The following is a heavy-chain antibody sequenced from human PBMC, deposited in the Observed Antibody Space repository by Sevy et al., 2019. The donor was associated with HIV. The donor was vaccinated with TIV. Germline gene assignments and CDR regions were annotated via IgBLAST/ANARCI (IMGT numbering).Heavy chain of an antibody. CDR1: GFTFSSYA. D-gene: IGHD2-15*01. CDR2: ISGSGGST. Sequence: GGSMRLSCAASGFTFSSYAMSWVRQAPGKGLEWVSAISGSGGSTYYADSVKGRFTTSRDNAKNTLYLQMNSLTAEDTAVYYCAKDSGYCSGGSCYSSFDYWGQGTLVTVSS. CDR3: AKDSGYCSGGSCYSSFDY. J-gene: IGHJ4*02. V-gene: IGHV3-23*01.